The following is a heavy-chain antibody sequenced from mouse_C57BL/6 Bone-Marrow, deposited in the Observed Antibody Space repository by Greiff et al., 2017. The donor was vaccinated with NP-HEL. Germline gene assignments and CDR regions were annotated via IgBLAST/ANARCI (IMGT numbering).Heavy chain of an antibody. J-gene: IGHJ2*01. Sequence: EVKLMESGGGLVQPGGSLKLSCAASGFTFSDYYMYWVRQTPEKRLEWVAYISNGGGSTYYPDTVKGRFTISRDNAKNTLYLQMSRLKSEDTAMYYCARPHYDGYFDYWGQGTTLTVSS. CDR2: ISNGGGST. D-gene: IGHD2-3*01. V-gene: IGHV5-12*01. CDR3: ARPHYDGYFDY. CDR1: GFTFSDYY.